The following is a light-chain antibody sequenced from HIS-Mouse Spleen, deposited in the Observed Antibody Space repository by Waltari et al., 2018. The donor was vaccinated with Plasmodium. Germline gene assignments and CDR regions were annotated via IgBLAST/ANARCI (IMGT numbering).Light chain of an antibody. J-gene: IGKJ2*01. CDR3: LQDYNYPYT. V-gene: IGKV1-6*01. CDR2: AAS. CDR1: QGIRND. Sequence: AIQTTQSPSSLSASVAHIVTITCRASQGIRNDLGWYQQKPGKAPKLLIYAASSLQSGVPSRFSGSGSGTDFTLTISSLQPEDFATYYCLQDYNYPYTFGQGTKLEIK.